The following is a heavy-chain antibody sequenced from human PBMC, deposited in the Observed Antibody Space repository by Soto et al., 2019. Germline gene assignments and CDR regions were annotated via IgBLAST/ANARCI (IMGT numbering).Heavy chain of an antibody. J-gene: IGHJ6*02. Sequence: PGGSLRLSCAASGFPFSSYGMHWVRQAPGKGLEWVAVISYDGSNKYYADSVKGRFTISRDNSKNTLYLQMNSLRAEETAVYYCAKVLPKTEPRRIYYYGMDVWGQGTTVTVSS. V-gene: IGHV3-30*18. CDR1: GFPFSSYG. D-gene: IGHD1-1*01. CDR2: ISYDGSNK. CDR3: AKVLPKTEPRRIYYYGMDV.